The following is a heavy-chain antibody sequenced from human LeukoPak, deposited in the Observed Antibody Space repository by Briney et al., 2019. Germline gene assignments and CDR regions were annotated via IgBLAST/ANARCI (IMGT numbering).Heavy chain of an antibody. J-gene: IGHJ5*02. CDR3: ARSFWSGYYIIQNWFDP. D-gene: IGHD3-3*01. CDR2: IIPIFGTA. V-gene: IGHV1-69*13. CDR1: GGTFSSYA. Sequence: SVKVSCKASGGTFSSYAMSWVRQAPGQGLEWMGGIIPIFGTANYAQKFQGRVTITADESTSTAYMELSSLRSEDTAVYYCARSFWSGYYIIQNWFDPWGQGTLVTVSS.